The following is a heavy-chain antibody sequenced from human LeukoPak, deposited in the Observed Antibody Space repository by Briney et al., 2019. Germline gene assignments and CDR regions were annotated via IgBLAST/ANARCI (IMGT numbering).Heavy chain of an antibody. Sequence: SETLSLTCSVSGVSISRYYWSWIRQPPGKGLEWIGYIYYSGSTNYNPSLKSRVTISVDTSKNQFSLKLSSVTAADTAVYYCARIQEWFDPWGQGTLVTVSS. CDR3: ARIQEWFDP. CDR2: IYYSGST. CDR1: GVSISRYY. V-gene: IGHV4-59*01. J-gene: IGHJ5*02.